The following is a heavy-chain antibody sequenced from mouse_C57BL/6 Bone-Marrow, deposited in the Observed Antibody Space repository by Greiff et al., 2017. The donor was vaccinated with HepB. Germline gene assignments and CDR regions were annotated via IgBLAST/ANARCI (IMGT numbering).Heavy chain of an antibody. CDR3: ARNLTGPWFAY. CDR1: GYTFTDYY. CDR2: INPNNGGT. D-gene: IGHD4-1*01. V-gene: IGHV1-26*01. J-gene: IGHJ3*01. Sequence: VQLQQSGPELVKPGASVKISCKASGYTFTDYYMNWVKQSHGKSLEWIGDINPNNGGTSYNQKFKGKATLTVDKSSSTAYMELRSLTSEDSAVYYCARNLTGPWFAYWGQGTLVTVSA.